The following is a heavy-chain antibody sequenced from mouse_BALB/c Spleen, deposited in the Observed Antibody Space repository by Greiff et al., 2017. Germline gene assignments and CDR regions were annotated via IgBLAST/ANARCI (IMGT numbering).Heavy chain of an antibody. J-gene: IGHJ2*01. CDR1: GYTFTNYW. D-gene: IGHD1-2*01. Sequence: QVQLQQSGAELVRPGTSVKISCKASGYTFTNYWLGWVKQRPGHGLEWIGDIYPGGGYTNYNEKFKGKATLTADTSSSTAYMQLSSLTSEDSAVYFCARSAATYYFDYWGQGTTLTVSS. CDR2: IYPGGGYT. V-gene: IGHV1-63*02. CDR3: ARSAATYYFDY.